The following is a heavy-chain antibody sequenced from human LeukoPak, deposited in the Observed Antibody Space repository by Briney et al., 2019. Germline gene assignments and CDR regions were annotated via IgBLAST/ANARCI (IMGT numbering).Heavy chain of an antibody. Sequence: GGSLTLSCAPSGFTFSHYGIHWVRQAPGKGLEWVAVISYDGSNKYYADSVKGRFTISRDNSKNTLYLQMNSLRAEDTAVYYCARDRKVGATTPGYYYYYGMDVWGQGTTVTVSS. CDR3: ARDRKVGATTPGYYYYYGMDV. CDR1: GFTFSHYG. CDR2: ISYDGSNK. V-gene: IGHV3-30*03. D-gene: IGHD1-26*01. J-gene: IGHJ6*02.